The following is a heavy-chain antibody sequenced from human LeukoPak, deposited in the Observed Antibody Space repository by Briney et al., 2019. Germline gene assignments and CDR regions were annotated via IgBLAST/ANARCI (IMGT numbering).Heavy chain of an antibody. V-gene: IGHV3-9*01. CDR2: ISWNSGSI. CDR3: ARRYFDY. CDR1: GFTFDDYA. Sequence: TGGSLRLSCAASGFTFDDYAMHWVRQAPGKGLEWVSGISWNSGSIGYADSVKGRFTISRDNAKNSLFLQMNSLRAEDTALYYCARRYFDYWGQGTLVTVSS. J-gene: IGHJ4*02.